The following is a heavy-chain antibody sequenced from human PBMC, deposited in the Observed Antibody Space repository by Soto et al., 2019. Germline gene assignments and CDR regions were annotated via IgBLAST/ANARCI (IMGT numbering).Heavy chain of an antibody. J-gene: IGHJ6*03. CDR1: GGSISSYY. D-gene: IGHD6-6*01. CDR3: ARGVAARASYYSYDYMDV. CDR2: IYYSGST. V-gene: IGHV4-59*01. Sequence: QVQLQESGPGLVKPSETLSLTCTVSGGSISSYYWSWIRQPPGKGLEWIGYIYYSGSTNYNPSLKRRGTISVDTSKNQFSLKLSSVTAADTAVYYCARGVAARASYYSYDYMDVWGKGSTVTGSS.